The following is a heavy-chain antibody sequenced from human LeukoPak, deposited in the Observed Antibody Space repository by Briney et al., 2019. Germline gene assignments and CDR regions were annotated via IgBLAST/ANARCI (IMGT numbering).Heavy chain of an antibody. V-gene: IGHV4-39*01. Sequence: GSLRLSCAASGFTVSSNYMSWIRQPPGKGLEWIGSIYDSGNEFYNPSLKSRVTISADTSKNQFSLKLNSVTAADTAMYYCARQISDYYYYYMDVWGEGITVTVSS. CDR2: IYDSGNE. J-gene: IGHJ6*03. CDR3: ARQISDYYYYYMDV. D-gene: IGHD2/OR15-2a*01. CDR1: GFTVSSNY.